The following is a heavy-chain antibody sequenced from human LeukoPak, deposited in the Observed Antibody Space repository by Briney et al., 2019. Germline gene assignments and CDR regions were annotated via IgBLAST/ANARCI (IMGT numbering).Heavy chain of an antibody. J-gene: IGHJ3*02. D-gene: IGHD3-10*01. CDR1: GVSIRSGSNY. V-gene: IGHV4-39*07. Sequence: TSETLSLTCSVSGVSIRSGSNYWGWIRQPPGKTLERIASIYSSGNTYYNPSLKSRVIILIDTAKNHFSLNLTSVTAADTAVYYCARSDGYGLVGIWGQGTMVTVSS. CDR2: IYSSGNT. CDR3: ARSDGYGLVGI.